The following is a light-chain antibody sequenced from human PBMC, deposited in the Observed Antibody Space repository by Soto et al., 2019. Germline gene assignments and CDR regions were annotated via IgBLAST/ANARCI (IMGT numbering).Light chain of an antibody. CDR1: QSVSSSY. Sequence: EIVLTQSPGTLSLSPGERATRSCRASQSVSSSYLAWYQQKPGQAPRLLIYGASSRATGIPDRFSGSGSGTDFTLTISRLEPEDFEVYYCQQYGSSPPITFGQGTRLEIK. CDR2: GAS. V-gene: IGKV3-20*01. CDR3: QQYGSSPPIT. J-gene: IGKJ5*01.